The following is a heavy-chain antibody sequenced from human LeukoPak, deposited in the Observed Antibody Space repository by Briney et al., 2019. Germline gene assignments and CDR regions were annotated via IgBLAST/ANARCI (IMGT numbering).Heavy chain of an antibody. J-gene: IGHJ5*02. D-gene: IGHD2-2*01. CDR2: ISGSGGST. V-gene: IGHV3-23*01. CDR1: GFTFSSYA. CDR3: AKEGGLGYCSSTSCPNGGWFDP. Sequence: GGSLRLSCAASGFTFSSYAMSWVRQAPGKGLEWVSAISGSGGSTYYADSVKGRFTISRDNSKNTLYLQMNSLRAEDTAVYYCAKEGGLGYCSSTSCPNGGWFDPWGQGTLVTVSS.